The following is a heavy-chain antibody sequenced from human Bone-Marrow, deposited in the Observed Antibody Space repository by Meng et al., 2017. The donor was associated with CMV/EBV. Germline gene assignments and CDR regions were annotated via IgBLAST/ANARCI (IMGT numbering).Heavy chain of an antibody. CDR3: ARAAAARPCDP. CDR1: GGTFSSYA. Sequence: SGKVSCKASGGTFSSYAISWVRQAPGQGLEWMGGIIPILGIANYAQKFQGRVTITADKSTSTAYMELSSLRSEDTAVYYCARAAAARPCDPWGQGNLVNVDS. J-gene: IGHJ5*02. CDR2: IIPILGIA. V-gene: IGHV1-69*10. D-gene: IGHD6-6*01.